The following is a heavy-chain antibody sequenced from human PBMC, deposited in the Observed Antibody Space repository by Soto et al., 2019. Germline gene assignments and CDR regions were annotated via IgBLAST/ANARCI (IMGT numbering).Heavy chain of an antibody. CDR3: AIAADTAPYYYYGMDV. CDR1: GYTFVSYA. V-gene: IGHV1-69*13. Sequence: ASVKVSCKASGYTFVSYAISWVRQAPGQGLEWMGGIIPIFGTANYAQKFQGRVTITADESTSTAYMELSSLRSEDTAVYYCAIAADTAPYYYYGMDVWGQGTTVTAP. D-gene: IGHD3-9*01. CDR2: IIPIFGTA. J-gene: IGHJ6*02.